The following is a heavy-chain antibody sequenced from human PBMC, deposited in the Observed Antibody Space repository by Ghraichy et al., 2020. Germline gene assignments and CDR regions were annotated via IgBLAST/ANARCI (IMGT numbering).Heavy chain of an antibody. Sequence: SETLSLTCALSGDSVSTDSAAWSWIRQSPSRGLEWLGRTYYRSKWYNDYAVSVKSRITINADTSKNQFSLQLNSVTPEDTAVYYCARAYCGVTCYSPTDPHFDSWGQGTLVIVSS. V-gene: IGHV6-1*01. CDR1: GDSVSTDSAA. D-gene: IGHD2-21*01. J-gene: IGHJ4*02. CDR2: TYYRSKWYN. CDR3: ARAYCGVTCYSPTDPHFDS.